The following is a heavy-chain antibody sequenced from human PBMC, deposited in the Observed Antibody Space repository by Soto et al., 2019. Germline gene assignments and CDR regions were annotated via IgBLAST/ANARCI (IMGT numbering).Heavy chain of an antibody. D-gene: IGHD3-10*01. CDR3: ARAPGGSGRGDLDY. Sequence: QVQLQESGPGLVKPSGTLSLTCAVSGGFISRSNWWSWVRQPPGKGLEWIGEIYHSGSSNYNPSLKSRVTISVDKSKNQFSLKLNSVTAADTAVYYCARAPGGSGRGDLDYWGQGARVTVSS. J-gene: IGHJ4*02. CDR2: IYHSGSS. CDR1: GGFISRSNW. V-gene: IGHV4-4*02.